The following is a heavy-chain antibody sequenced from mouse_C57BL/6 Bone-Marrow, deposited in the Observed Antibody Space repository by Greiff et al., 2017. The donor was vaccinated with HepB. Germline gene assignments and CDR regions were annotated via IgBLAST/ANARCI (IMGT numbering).Heavy chain of an antibody. Sequence: DVKLQESGTVLARPGASVKMSCKTSGYTFTSYWMHWVKQRPGQGLEWIGAIYPGNSDTSYNQKFKGKAKLTAVTSASTAYMELSSLTNEDSAVYYCTGYYYGSNYAMDYWGQGTSVTVSS. V-gene: IGHV1-5*01. D-gene: IGHD1-1*01. CDR3: TGYYYGSNYAMDY. CDR2: IYPGNSDT. J-gene: IGHJ4*01. CDR1: GYTFTSYW.